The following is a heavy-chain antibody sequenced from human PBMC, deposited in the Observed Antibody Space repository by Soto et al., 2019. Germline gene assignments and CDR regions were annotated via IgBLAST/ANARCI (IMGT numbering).Heavy chain of an antibody. CDR1: GGSISSSNW. CDR2: IYHSGST. CDR3: ARHNPPRATDY. J-gene: IGHJ4*02. V-gene: IGHV4-4*02. Sequence: SETLSLTCAVSGGSISSSNWWSWVRQPPGKGLEWIGEIYHSGSTNYNPSLKSRVTISVDKSKNQFSLKLSSVTAADTAVYFFARHNPPRATDYWAQGTPVTVSA.